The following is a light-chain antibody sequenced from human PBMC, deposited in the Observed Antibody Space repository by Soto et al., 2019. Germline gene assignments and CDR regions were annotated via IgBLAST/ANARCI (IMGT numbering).Light chain of an antibody. V-gene: IGLV1-47*01. Sequence: QSVLTQPPSASGTPGQRVTISCFGSSSNIGSNYVCWYHQLPGTAPKLLIYRNNQRPSGVPDRFSGSRFGTSASLAISGLRSEDEADYFCAAWDDSLDAVEFGGGTKLTVL. CDR2: RNN. CDR1: SSNIGSNY. J-gene: IGLJ2*01. CDR3: AAWDDSLDAVE.